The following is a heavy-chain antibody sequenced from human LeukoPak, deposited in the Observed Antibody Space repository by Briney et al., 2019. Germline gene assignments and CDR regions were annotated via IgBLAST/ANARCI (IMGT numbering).Heavy chain of an antibody. CDR2: ISYDGSNK. D-gene: IGHD6-6*01. V-gene: IGHV3-30-3*01. CDR3: AREYSSSSGALDP. J-gene: IGHJ5*02. CDR1: GFTFSSYA. Sequence: GGSLRLSCAASGFTFSSYAMHWVRQAPGKGLEWVAVISYDGSNKYYADSVKGRFTISRDNSKNTLYLQMNSLRAEDTAVYYCAREYSSSSGALDPWGQGTLVTVSS.